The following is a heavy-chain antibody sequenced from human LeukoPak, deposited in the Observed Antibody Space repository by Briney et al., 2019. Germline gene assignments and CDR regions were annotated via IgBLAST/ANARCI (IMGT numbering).Heavy chain of an antibody. J-gene: IGHJ4*02. CDR3: ARVRYSSGWYFDY. Sequence: PGRSLRLSCAASGFTFSSYAMHWVRQAPGKGLEWVAVISYDGSNKYYADSVKGRFTISRDNSKNTLYLQMNSLRAEDTAVYYCARVRYSSGWYFDYWAREPWSPSPQ. CDR1: GFTFSSYA. CDR2: ISYDGSNK. V-gene: IGHV3-30-3*01. D-gene: IGHD6-19*01.